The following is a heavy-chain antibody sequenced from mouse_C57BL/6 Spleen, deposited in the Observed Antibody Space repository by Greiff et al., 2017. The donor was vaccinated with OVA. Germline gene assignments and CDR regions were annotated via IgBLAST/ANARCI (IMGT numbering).Heavy chain of an antibody. CDR1: GYTFTSYW. Sequence: VQLQQSGTVLARPGASVKMSCKTSGYTFTSYWMHWVKQRPGQGLEWIGAIYPGNSDTSYNQKFKGKAKLTAVTSASNAYMELSSLTNEDSAVYYSAYGSSYDAMDYWGQGTSVTVSS. D-gene: IGHD1-1*01. CDR3: AYGSSYDAMDY. CDR2: IYPGNSDT. V-gene: IGHV1-5*01. J-gene: IGHJ4*01.